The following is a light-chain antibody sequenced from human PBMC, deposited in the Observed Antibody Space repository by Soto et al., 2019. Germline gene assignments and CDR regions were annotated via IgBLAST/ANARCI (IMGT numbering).Light chain of an antibody. Sequence: EIVLTQSPATLSLSPGERATLSCRASQSVSSYLAWYQQKPGQAPRLLIYDASNRATGIPARFSGSGSGTDFTLTISSLEPEDFALYYCQQRNNWPPITFGQGTRLEN. CDR3: QQRNNWPPIT. CDR2: DAS. V-gene: IGKV3-11*01. CDR1: QSVSSY. J-gene: IGKJ5*01.